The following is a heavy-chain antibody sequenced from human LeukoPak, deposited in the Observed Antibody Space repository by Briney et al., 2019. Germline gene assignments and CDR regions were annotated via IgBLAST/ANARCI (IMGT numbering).Heavy chain of an antibody. D-gene: IGHD3-10*01. CDR3: ASPNPSIEWGSDTVDY. CDR1: GDSISSGYY. J-gene: IGHJ4*02. Sequence: SETLSLTCTVSGDSISSGYYWGWIRQPPGKGLEWIGSIYHSGSTYYNPSLKSRVTISVDASKNQFSLKLSSVTAADTAVYYCASPNPSIEWGSDTVDYWGQGTLVTVSS. V-gene: IGHV4-38-2*02. CDR2: IYHSGST.